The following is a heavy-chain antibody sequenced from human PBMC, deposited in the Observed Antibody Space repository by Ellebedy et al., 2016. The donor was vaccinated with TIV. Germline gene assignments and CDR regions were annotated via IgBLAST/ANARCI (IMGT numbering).Heavy chain of an antibody. D-gene: IGHD2-2*01. J-gene: IGHJ5*02. Sequence: AASVKVSCKASGNTFTTYYMHWVRQAPGQGLEWMGGINPSGGRTVYAQKFQGRVIMSRDTSTSTVYMEVSSLRSEDTAVYYCASGGGCSNSTCFEDWFDPWGQGTLVTVSS. V-gene: IGHV1-46*01. CDR3: ASGGGCSNSTCFEDWFDP. CDR1: GNTFTTYY. CDR2: INPSGGRT.